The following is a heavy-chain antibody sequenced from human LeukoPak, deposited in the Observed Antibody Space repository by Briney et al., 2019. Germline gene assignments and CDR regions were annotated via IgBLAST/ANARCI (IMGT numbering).Heavy chain of an antibody. Sequence: ASVKVSCKASGYTFTSYGISWVRQAPGQGLEWMGWITPYKGNTNYAQKLQGRVTMTTDTSTSTAYMERRSLRSDDTAVYYCARARYYDILTGYPGVGWYFDLWGRGTLVTVSS. V-gene: IGHV1-18*01. CDR2: ITPYKGNT. CDR1: GYTFTSYG. J-gene: IGHJ2*01. D-gene: IGHD3-9*01. CDR3: ARARYYDILTGYPGVGWYFDL.